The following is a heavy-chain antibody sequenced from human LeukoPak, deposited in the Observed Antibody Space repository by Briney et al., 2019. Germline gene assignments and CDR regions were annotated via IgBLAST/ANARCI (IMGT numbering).Heavy chain of an antibody. V-gene: IGHV3-74*01. D-gene: IGHD3-3*01. CDR3: ARGRAIFGVAPDY. CDR1: GFTFSSYW. J-gene: IGHJ4*02. Sequence: GGSLRLSCAASGFTFSSYWMHWVRQSPGKGPVWVSRTKTDGSSTNYADSVKGRFTISRDNAKNTLYLQMNSLRADDMAVYYCARGRAIFGVAPDYWGQGTLVTVSS. CDR2: TKTDGSST.